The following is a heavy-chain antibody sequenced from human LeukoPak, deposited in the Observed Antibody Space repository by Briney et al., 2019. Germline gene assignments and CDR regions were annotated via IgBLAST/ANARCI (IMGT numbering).Heavy chain of an antibody. V-gene: IGHV3-7*03. CDR3: ASGGHLDY. D-gene: IGHD3-16*01. Sequence: QAGGSLRLSCAASVITFSRFWMSWVRQAPGKGLQWVANINQDGSEKHYVNSVKGRFTISRDNAENSLYLQMNSLRAEDTAVYYCASGGHLDYWGQGALVTVAS. CDR2: INQDGSEK. CDR1: VITFSRFW. J-gene: IGHJ4*02.